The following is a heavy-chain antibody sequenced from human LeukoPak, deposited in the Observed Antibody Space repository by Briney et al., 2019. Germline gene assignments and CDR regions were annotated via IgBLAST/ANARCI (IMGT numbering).Heavy chain of an antibody. Sequence: SQTLSLTCTVSGGSISSGDNYWSWIRQPPGKGLEWIGYIYYSGSTYYNPSLKSRVTISVDTSKNQFSLKLSSVTAADTAVYFCARHDSYALGSHPLDVWGQGTTVIVSS. CDR3: ARHDSYALGSHPLDV. V-gene: IGHV4-30-4*01. J-gene: IGHJ6*02. CDR1: GGSISSGDNY. D-gene: IGHD3-10*01. CDR2: IYYSGST.